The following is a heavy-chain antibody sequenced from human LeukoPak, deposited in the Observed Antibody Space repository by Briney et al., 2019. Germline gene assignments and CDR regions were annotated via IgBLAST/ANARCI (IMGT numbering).Heavy chain of an antibody. CDR3: ARILSSSWYEYFHH. CDR2: IIPIFGTT. Sequence: GAPVKVCCKASGGTFSNYAISWVRQAPGQGLEWMGAIIPIFGTTNYAQKFQGRVTITADESTSTAYMELSSLRSEDTAVYYCARILSSSWYEYFHHWGQGTLVSVSP. J-gene: IGHJ1*01. V-gene: IGHV1-69*13. CDR1: GGTFSNYA. D-gene: IGHD6-19*01.